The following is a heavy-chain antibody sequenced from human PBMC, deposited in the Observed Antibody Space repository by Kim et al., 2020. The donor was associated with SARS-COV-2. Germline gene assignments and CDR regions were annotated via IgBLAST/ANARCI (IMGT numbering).Heavy chain of an antibody. D-gene: IGHD3-9*01. CDR2: ISYDGSNK. Sequence: GGSLRLSCAASGFTFSSYGMHWVRQAPGKGLEWAAVISYDGSNKYYADSVKGRFTISRDNSKNTLYLQMNSLRAEDTAVYYCAKDGRYYDILTGYYPSTYYYYYGMDVWGQGTTVTVSS. V-gene: IGHV3-30*18. CDR1: GFTFSSYG. CDR3: AKDGRYYDILTGYYPSTYYYYYGMDV. J-gene: IGHJ6*02.